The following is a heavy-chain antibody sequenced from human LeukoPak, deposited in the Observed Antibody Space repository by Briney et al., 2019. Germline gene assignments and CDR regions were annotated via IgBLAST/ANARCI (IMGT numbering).Heavy chain of an antibody. J-gene: IGHJ6*02. CDR3: ARDSKVLRFLEWLPYYYYYYGMDV. D-gene: IGHD3-3*01. Sequence: GGSLRLSCAGSGFTFGSYWMTWVRQAPGKGLEWVANIKQDGSEKHYVDSVKGRFTISRDNAKNSLYLQMNSLRAEDTAVYYCARDSKVLRFLEWLPYYYYYYGMDVWGQGTTVTVSS. CDR1: GFTFGSYW. V-gene: IGHV3-7*03. CDR2: IKQDGSEK.